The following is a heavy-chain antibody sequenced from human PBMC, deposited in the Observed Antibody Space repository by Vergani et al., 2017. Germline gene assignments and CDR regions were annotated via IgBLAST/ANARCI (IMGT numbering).Heavy chain of an antibody. CDR1: GFSIDNGYY. CDR3: ARHQAGYCSGGSCYSWYFDL. J-gene: IGHJ2*01. D-gene: IGHD2-15*01. V-gene: IGHV4-38-2*01. Sequence: QVQLQESGPGLVKPSETLSLTCAVSGFSIDNGYYWDWIRQPPGKGLEWIGSIYRTGRTHFNPSLKSRVTISVDTSNNHFSLRLNSLTAADTAVYYCARHQAGYCSGGSCYSWYFDLWGRGTLVTVSS. CDR2: IYRTGRT.